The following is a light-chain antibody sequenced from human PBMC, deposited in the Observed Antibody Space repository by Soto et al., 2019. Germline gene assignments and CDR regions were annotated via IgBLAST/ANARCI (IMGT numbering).Light chain of an antibody. CDR3: QQLNSYPLT. CDR2: AAS. J-gene: IGKJ4*01. CDR1: QGISSY. Sequence: DIQLTQSPSFLSASVGDRVTLTCRASQGISSYLAWYQQKPGKAPKPLIYAASTLQSGVPSRFSGSGSGTEFTLPISSLQPEDFATYYCQQLNSYPLTFGGGTKVEIK. V-gene: IGKV1-9*01.